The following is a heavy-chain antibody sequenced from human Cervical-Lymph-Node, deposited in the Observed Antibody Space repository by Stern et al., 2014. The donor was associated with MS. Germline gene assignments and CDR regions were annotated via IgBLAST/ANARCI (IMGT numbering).Heavy chain of an antibody. CDR2: VYHSGYA. V-gene: IGHV4-4*02. CDR3: ASRTLTFPYYFDS. J-gene: IGHJ4*02. Sequence: QVQLQESGPGLVKPSGTLSLTCAVSGGSILRTDWWSWVRQPPGKGLEWIGEVYHSGYANYHPSLKRRVTLSVDKSKNHFSLNLTAVTAADTALYYCASRTLTFPYYFDSWGQGTLVTVSS. D-gene: IGHD3-9*01. CDR1: GGSILRTDW.